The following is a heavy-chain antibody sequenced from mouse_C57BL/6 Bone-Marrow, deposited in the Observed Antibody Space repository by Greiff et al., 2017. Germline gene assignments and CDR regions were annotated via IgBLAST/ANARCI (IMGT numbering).Heavy chain of an antibody. CDR3: ARGRNPDY. Sequence: VQLQQPGAELVRPGTSVKLSCKASGYTFTSYWMHWVKQRPGQGLEWIGVIDPSDSYTNYNQKFKGKATLTVDTSSSTAYMQLSSLTSEDSAVYYCARGRNPDYWGQGTTLTVSS. J-gene: IGHJ2*01. CDR2: IDPSDSYT. V-gene: IGHV1-59*01. CDR1: GYTFTSYW.